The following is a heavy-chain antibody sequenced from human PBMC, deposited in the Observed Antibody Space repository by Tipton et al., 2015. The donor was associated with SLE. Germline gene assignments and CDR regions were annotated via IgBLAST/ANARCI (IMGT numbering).Heavy chain of an antibody. CDR2: INHSGST. V-gene: IGHV4-34*01. CDR1: GGSFSGYY. Sequence: TPSLTCAVYGGSFSGYYWSWIRQPPGKGLEWIGEINHSGSTNHNPSLRSRVTISVDTSKNQLSLKLSSVTAADTAVYYCARAEGSWDAFDIWGQGTMVTVSS. D-gene: IGHD2-15*01. CDR3: ARAEGSWDAFDI. J-gene: IGHJ3*02.